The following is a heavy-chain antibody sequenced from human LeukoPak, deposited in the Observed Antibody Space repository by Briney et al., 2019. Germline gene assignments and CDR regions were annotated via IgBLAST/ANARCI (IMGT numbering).Heavy chain of an antibody. Sequence: KPSETLSLTCTVSGASSTSRSYSWAWIRQSPGKGLEWIGSIHYSGSSYYNPSLKSRVTRSLDTSKNQFSLKLSSVTAADTAVYYCARVIYDAFDIWGQGTMVTVSS. J-gene: IGHJ3*02. CDR2: IHYSGSS. CDR1: GASSTSRSYS. CDR3: ARVIYDAFDI. D-gene: IGHD3-16*02. V-gene: IGHV4-39*07.